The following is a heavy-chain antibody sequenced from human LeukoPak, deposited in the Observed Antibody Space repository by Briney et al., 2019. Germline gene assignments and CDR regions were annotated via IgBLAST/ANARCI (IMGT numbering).Heavy chain of an antibody. Sequence: SSETLSLTCSVSGGSFSGYYWSRIRQAPGKGLEWIGEVNPTGGTNYNPSLGSRVTISQDTSKSQFSLKLNSVTAADTAVYYCARLPRRRYFYYKDVWGKGTTVTISS. CDR3: ARLPRRRYFYYKDV. CDR2: VNPTGGT. CDR1: GGSFSGYY. V-gene: IGHV4-34*01. J-gene: IGHJ6*03.